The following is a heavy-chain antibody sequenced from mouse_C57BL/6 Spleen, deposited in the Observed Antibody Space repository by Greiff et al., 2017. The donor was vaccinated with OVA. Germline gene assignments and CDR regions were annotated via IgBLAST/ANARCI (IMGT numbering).Heavy chain of an antibody. Sequence: EVKVVESEGGLVQPGSSMKLSCTASGFTFSDYYMAWVRQVPEKGLEWVANINYDGSSTYYLDSLKSRFIISRDNAKNILYLQMSSLKSEDTATYYCAREAYGSSYYAYWGQGTLVTVSA. D-gene: IGHD1-1*01. CDR2: INYDGSST. CDR3: AREAYGSSYYAY. J-gene: IGHJ3*01. V-gene: IGHV5-16*01. CDR1: GFTFSDYY.